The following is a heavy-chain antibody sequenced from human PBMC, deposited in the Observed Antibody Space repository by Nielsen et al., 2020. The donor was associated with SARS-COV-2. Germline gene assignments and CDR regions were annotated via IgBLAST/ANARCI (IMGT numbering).Heavy chain of an antibody. V-gene: IGHV3-23*01. CDR3: AKISGSQRHYFDF. D-gene: IGHD1-26*01. CDR2: IGTTGDKT. J-gene: IGHJ4*02. Sequence: GGSLRLSCAASGFSFSSYAMTWVRQAPGKGLEWVSSIGTTGDKTFYADSVKGRFTISRDNSKTTLYLQLNSLRAEDTAVFYCAKISGSQRHYFDFWGQGALVTVSS. CDR1: GFSFSSYA.